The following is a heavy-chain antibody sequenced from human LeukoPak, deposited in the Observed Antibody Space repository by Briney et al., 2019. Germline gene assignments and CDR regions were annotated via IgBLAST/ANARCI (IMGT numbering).Heavy chain of an antibody. CDR3: ARGGSGYCSGGSCYSAAYYFDY. CDR1: GYTFTGYY. D-gene: IGHD2-15*01. J-gene: IGHJ4*02. Sequence: SVKVSCKASGYTFTGYYMHWVRQATGQGLEWMGWMNPNSGNTGYAQKFQGRVTMTRNTSISTAYMELSSLRSEDTAVYYCARGGSGYCSGGSCYSAAYYFDYWGQGTLVTVSS. CDR2: MNPNSGNT. V-gene: IGHV1-8*02.